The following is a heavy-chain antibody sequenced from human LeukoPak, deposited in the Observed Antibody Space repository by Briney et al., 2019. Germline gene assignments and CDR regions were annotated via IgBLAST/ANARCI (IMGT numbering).Heavy chain of an antibody. CDR3: AKDRRRAAFDY. CDR1: GFTFSSYV. Sequence: VGCLRLSSTPSGFTFSSYVMKSVCQAPRERLGWVSGISGRGEHMFYAGSVKGRFTISRDNSKNTVYLQMNSLRAEDTAVYYCAKDRRRAAFDYGGQGTLVTVSS. V-gene: IGHV3-23*01. D-gene: IGHD6-25*01. J-gene: IGHJ4*02. CDR2: ISGRGEHM.